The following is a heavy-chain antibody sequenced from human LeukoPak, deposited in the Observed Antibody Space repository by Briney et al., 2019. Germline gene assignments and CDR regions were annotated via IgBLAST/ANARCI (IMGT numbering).Heavy chain of an antibody. CDR2: INHSGST. Sequence: NPSETLSLTCAVYGGSFSGYYWSWIRQPPGKGLEWIGEINHSGSTNYNPSLKSRVTISVDTSKTKFSLKLSSVTAADTAVYYCARGSTRYDYVWGSYRFAFDYWGQGTLVTVSS. CDR3: ARGSTRYDYVWGSYRFAFDY. V-gene: IGHV4-34*01. CDR1: GGSFSGYY. J-gene: IGHJ4*02. D-gene: IGHD3-16*02.